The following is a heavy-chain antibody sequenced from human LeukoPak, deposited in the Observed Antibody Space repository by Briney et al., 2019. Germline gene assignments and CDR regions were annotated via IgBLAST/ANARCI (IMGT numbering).Heavy chain of an antibody. D-gene: IGHD5-18*01. Sequence: PGGSLRLSCAASGFTFSSYGMHWVRQAPGKGLEWVAVISYDGSNKYYADSVKGRFTISRDNSKNTLYLQMNSLRAEDTAVYYCAKVYSYGCGFFDYWGQGTLVTVSS. CDR1: GFTFSSYG. V-gene: IGHV3-30*18. CDR3: AKVYSYGCGFFDY. J-gene: IGHJ4*01. CDR2: ISYDGSNK.